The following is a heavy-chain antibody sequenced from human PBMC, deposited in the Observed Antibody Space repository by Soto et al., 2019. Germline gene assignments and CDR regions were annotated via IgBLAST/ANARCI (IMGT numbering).Heavy chain of an antibody. D-gene: IGHD3-10*01. CDR2: IFHDGTA. J-gene: IGHJ4*02. Sequence: SETLSLTCAVSGVSLTSGNWLTLFRQSPQRGLEYIGEIFHDGTANYYPSFERRVAMSADTSRNQFSLKLTSVTAADTAVYFCARLVYDTRLNYMYFDFWGPGTLVTVSS. CDR3: ARLVYDTRLNYMYFDF. CDR1: GVSLTSGNW. V-gene: IGHV4-4*02.